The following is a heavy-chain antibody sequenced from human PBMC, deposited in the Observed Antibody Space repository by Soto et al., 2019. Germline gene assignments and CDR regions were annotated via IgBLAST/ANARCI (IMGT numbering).Heavy chain of an antibody. CDR1: GYNVTSYW. D-gene: IGHD6-13*01. CDR3: ARQGIAAVGFVFDI. J-gene: IGHJ3*02. CDR2: IYPGDSDT. V-gene: IGHV5-51*01. Sequence: GEAQKISGEGPGYNVTSYWMAWVRQKHGKGLEGMGIIYPGDSDTRYSPSFKGQVTISADKSISTAYLQWSSRKASDTAIYYCARQGIAAVGFVFDIWGQGTMVTVSS.